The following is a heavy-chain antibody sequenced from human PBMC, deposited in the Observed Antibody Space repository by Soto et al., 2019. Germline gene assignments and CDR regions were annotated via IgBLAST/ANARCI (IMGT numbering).Heavy chain of an antibody. Sequence: QVQLVQSGPEVKKPGASVKVSCRASGYTFSTHGLSWVRQAPGQGLEWMGWITPYNGNTNYEQKLRGRLTMTTDTSTNTGYMEVRSLRSEDTAVYYCARFRDCTGSTCDPSFGFDLWGPGTVVTVSS. CDR1: GYTFSTHG. CDR3: ARFRDCTGSTCDPSFGFDL. V-gene: IGHV1-18*01. D-gene: IGHD2-8*02. CDR2: ITPYNGNT. J-gene: IGHJ3*01.